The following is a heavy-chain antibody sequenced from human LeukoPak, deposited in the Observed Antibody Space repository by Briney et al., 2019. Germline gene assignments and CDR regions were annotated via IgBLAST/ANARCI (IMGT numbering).Heavy chain of an antibody. Sequence: VKLSSKASGYTFTIYGISCVPRSPRQALECLDWISAYNGNRNDAQKLQGRVNMTTDTNTSTAYMELRGLRSDDTAVYYCARARDKTTVTSPEGYYYYMDVWGKGTTVTVSS. V-gene: IGHV1-18*01. CDR2: ISAYNGNR. CDR3: ARARDKTTVTSPEGYYYYMDV. D-gene: IGHD4-11*01. J-gene: IGHJ6*03. CDR1: GYTFTIYG.